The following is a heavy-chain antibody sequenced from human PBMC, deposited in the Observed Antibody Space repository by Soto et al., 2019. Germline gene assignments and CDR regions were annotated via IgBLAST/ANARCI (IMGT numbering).Heavy chain of an antibody. CDR3: AKGLYSGSYFDY. V-gene: IGHV3-23*01. J-gene: IGHJ4*02. D-gene: IGHD1-26*01. CDR1: GFTFSSYA. Sequence: GGSLRLSCAASGFTFSSYAMTWVRQAPGKGLEWVSGISGSGGSTYYADSVKGQFTISRDNSKNTLYLQMNSLRAEDTAVYYCAKGLYSGSYFDYWGQGTLVTVSS. CDR2: ISGSGGST.